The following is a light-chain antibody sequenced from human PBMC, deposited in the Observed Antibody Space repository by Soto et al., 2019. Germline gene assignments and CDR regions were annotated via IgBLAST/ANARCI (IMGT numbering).Light chain of an antibody. CDR2: GAS. CDR3: QDYHGSPPT. Sequence: TVLTQSPGTLSLSPVEIAALSCRASQSVSSDWLAWYQQKPGQPPRLLIYGASNRATGIPDRFSGSGSGTDFTLTISRLEPEDFAFYFCQDYHGSPPTFGQGTMVEIK. J-gene: IGKJ1*01. CDR1: QSVSSDW. V-gene: IGKV3-20*01.